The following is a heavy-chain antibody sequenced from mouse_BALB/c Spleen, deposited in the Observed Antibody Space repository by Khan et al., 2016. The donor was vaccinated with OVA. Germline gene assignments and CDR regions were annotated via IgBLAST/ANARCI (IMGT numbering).Heavy chain of an antibody. CDR2: INPSNGYT. J-gene: IGHJ3*01. D-gene: IGHD2-14*01. CDR3: VRDGAYHRNDGWFAY. CDR1: GYTFTSYT. V-gene: IGHV1-4*01. Sequence: QIQLVQSGAELARPGASVKMSCKASGYTFTSYTIHWIKLRPGQGLEWIGYINPSNGYTNYNQKFKDKATLTADKSSTTAYMELSSLTSDGSALYNCVRDGAYHRNDGWFAYWGQGTLVTVSA.